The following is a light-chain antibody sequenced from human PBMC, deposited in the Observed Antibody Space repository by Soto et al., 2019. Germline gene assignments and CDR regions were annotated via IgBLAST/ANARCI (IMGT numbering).Light chain of an antibody. J-gene: IGKJ1*01. Sequence: DIQMTQSPSSLSASVGDRVTIICRASQDIGKNLAWYQQKPGQVPKLLIHPTSTLQTGVPSRFSGSGSGTDFTLTISSLQPEDFATYYCQQYNSVPATFGPGTKVDI. V-gene: IGKV1-27*01. CDR1: QDIGKN. CDR3: QQYNSVPAT. CDR2: PTS.